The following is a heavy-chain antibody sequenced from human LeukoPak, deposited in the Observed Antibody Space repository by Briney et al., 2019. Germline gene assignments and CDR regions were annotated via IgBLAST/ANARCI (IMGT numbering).Heavy chain of an antibody. D-gene: IGHD3-22*01. CDR2: ISSSSSYI. V-gene: IGHV3-21*04. CDR3: ARDRFDDRSGYYYHYYYYMDV. J-gene: IGHJ6*03. Sequence: PGGSLRLSCAASGFTFSSYSMNWVRQAPGKGLEWVSSISSSSSYIYYADSVKGRFTISRDNAKNSLYLQMNSLRAEDTAVYYCARDRFDDRSGYYYHYYYYMDVWGKGTTVTVSS. CDR1: GFTFSSYS.